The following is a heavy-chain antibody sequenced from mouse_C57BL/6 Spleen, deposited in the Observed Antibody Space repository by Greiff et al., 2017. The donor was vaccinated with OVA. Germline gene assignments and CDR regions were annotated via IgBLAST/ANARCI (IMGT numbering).Heavy chain of an antibody. Sequence: QVQLQQSGPELVKPGASVKISCKASGYAFSSSWMNWVKLRPGKGLEWIGRIYPGDGDTNYNGKFKGKATLTADKSSSTAYMQLSSLTSEDSAVYFCAPTGTLYAMDYWGQGTSVTVSS. V-gene: IGHV1-82*01. CDR3: APTGTLYAMDY. CDR2: IYPGDGDT. CDR1: GYAFSSSW. J-gene: IGHJ4*01. D-gene: IGHD4-1*02.